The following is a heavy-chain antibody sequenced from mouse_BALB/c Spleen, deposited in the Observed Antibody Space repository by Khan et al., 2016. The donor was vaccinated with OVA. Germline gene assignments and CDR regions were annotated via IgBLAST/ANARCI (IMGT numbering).Heavy chain of an antibody. CDR3: TIGNYPYYAMDY. Sequence: VQLQQSGAELVKPGASVKLSCKASGYTFTSYWMHWVKLRPGQGFEWIGEINPNNGGTNYNEKFKRKATLTVDKSSSRAYMQLSSLTSADSAFYYCTIGNYPYYAMDYWGQGTSVTVSS. J-gene: IGHJ4*01. D-gene: IGHD2-1*01. CDR1: GYTFTSYW. V-gene: IGHV1S81*02. CDR2: INPNNGGT.